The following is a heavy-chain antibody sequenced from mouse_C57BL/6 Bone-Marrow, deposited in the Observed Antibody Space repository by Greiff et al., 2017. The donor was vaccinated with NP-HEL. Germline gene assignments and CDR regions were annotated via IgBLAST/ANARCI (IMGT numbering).Heavy chain of an antibody. CDR1: GYTFTSYW. CDR3: ARKRGAMDY. CDR2: IYPSDRYT. V-gene: IGHV1-50*01. Sequence: QVQLQQPGAELVKPGASVKLSCKASGYTFTSYWMQWVKQRPGQGLEWIGAIYPSDRYTNYNQKFKGKATLTVDTSSSTAYMQLSSLTSEDSAVYYCARKRGAMDYWGQGTSVTVSS. J-gene: IGHJ4*01.